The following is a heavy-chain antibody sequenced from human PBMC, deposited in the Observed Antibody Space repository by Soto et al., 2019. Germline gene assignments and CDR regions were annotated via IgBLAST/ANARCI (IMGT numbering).Heavy chain of an antibody. Sequence: QVQLVESGGDLVEPGGSLRLSCAASGFTFSDYYISNSGSTKFYADSVTGRFTISRDNAKNSLHLQMNSLRVDDTAVYFCARGPGWEPGLSTFYAMGVWGQGTTVTVSS. J-gene: IGHJ6*02. CDR1: GFTFSDYY. V-gene: IGHV3-11*01. D-gene: IGHD1-26*01. CDR3: ARGPGWEPGLSTFYAMGV. CDR2: SNSGSTK.